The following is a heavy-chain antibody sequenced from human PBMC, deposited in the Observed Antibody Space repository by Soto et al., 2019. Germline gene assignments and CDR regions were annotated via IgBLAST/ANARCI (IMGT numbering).Heavy chain of an antibody. J-gene: IGHJ6*02. D-gene: IGHD3-10*01. Sequence: EVQLVQSGAEVKKPGESLRISCKGSGYSFTSYWISWVRQMPGKGLEWMGRIDPSDSYTNYSPSFQGHVTISADKSISTAYLQWSSLKASDTAMYYCARVITMVRGVIYYGMDVWGQGTTVTVSS. V-gene: IGHV5-10-1*01. CDR1: GYSFTSYW. CDR2: IDPSDSYT. CDR3: ARVITMVRGVIYYGMDV.